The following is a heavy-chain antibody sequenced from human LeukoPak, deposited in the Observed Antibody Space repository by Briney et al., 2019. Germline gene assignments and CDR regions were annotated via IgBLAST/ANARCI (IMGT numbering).Heavy chain of an antibody. CDR3: ARDIVVVDTTYNWFDP. J-gene: IGHJ5*02. CDR2: INPNSGGT. V-gene: IGHV1-2*02. CDR1: GYTFSSYG. D-gene: IGHD2-15*01. Sequence: ASVKVSCKASGYTFSSYGISWVRQAPGQGLEWMGWINPNSGGTNYAQKFQGRVTMTRDTSISTAYMELSRLRSDHTAVYYCARDIVVVDTTYNWFDPWGQGTLVTVSS.